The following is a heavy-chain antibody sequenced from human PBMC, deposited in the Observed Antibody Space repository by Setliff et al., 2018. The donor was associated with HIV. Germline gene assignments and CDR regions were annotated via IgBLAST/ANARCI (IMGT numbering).Heavy chain of an antibody. V-gene: IGHV4-39*02. CDR3: ARSVCHGRSCYSGSVIVY. CDR2: VSYSGST. J-gene: IGHJ4*02. Sequence: KPSETLSLTCSVSGDSISTGTYYWGWLRQPPGNGLEWIGSVSYSGSTHYNPSLKSRASISVDKSRNHFSLKLSGITAADTGMYYCARSVCHGRSCYSGSVIVYWGQGTLVTVSS. D-gene: IGHD3-22*01. CDR1: GDSISTGTYY.